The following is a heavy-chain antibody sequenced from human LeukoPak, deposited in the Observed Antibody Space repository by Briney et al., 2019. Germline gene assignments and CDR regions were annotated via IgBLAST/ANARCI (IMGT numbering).Heavy chain of an antibody. V-gene: IGHV3-74*01. Sequence: GGSLRLSCAASGFTLGRYWMHWFRQAPGTGLVWVARSNSDGKITDYADSVRGRFTTSRDNTKNTVYLQMSSLRAEDTGVYYCARDHHDFWRGYPNYWGQGTLVIVSS. J-gene: IGHJ4*02. CDR3: ARDHHDFWRGYPNY. CDR2: SNSDGKIT. D-gene: IGHD3-3*01. CDR1: GFTLGRYW.